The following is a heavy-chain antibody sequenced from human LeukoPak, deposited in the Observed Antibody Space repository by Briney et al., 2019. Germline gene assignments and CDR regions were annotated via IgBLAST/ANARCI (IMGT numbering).Heavy chain of an antibody. Sequence: SETLSLTCTVSGGSISSYYWSWIRQPAGKGLEWIGRIYTSGSTNYNPSLTSRVTMSVDTSKNQFSLKLSSVTAADTAVYYCARIAAAGTLSDYWGKGTLVTVSS. D-gene: IGHD6-13*01. CDR1: GGSISSYY. CDR2: IYTSGST. V-gene: IGHV4-4*07. CDR3: ARIAAAGTLSDY. J-gene: IGHJ4*02.